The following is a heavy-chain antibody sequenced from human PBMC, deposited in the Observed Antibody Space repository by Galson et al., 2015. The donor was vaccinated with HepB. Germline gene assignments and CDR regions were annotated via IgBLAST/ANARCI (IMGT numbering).Heavy chain of an antibody. V-gene: IGHV5-51*01. D-gene: IGHD3-10*01. CDR1: GYSFTSYW. J-gene: IGHJ6*02. CDR2: IYPGDSDT. Sequence: QSGAEVKKPGESLKISCKGSGYSFTSYWIGWVRQMPGKGLEWMGIIYPGDSDTRYSPSFQGQVTISADKSISTAYLQWSSLKASDTAMYYCARHAWEWFGELLSYYYGMDVWGQGTTVTVSS. CDR3: ARHAWEWFGELLSYYYGMDV.